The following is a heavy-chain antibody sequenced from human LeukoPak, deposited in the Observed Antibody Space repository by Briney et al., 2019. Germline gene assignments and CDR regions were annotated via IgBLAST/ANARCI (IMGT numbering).Heavy chain of an antibody. CDR1: GYTFTSYY. CDR2: INPSGGST. Sequence: GASVKVSCKASGYTFTSYYMHWVRHAPGQGHEWMGIINPSGGSTSYAQKFQGRVTMTRDTSTSTVYMELSSLRSEDTAVYYCARVTYDSPHAFDIWGQGTMVTVSS. V-gene: IGHV1-46*01. J-gene: IGHJ3*02. CDR3: ARVTYDSPHAFDI. D-gene: IGHD3-3*01.